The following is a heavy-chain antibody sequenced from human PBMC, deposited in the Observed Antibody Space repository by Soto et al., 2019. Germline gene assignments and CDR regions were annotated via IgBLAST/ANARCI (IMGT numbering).Heavy chain of an antibody. V-gene: IGHV3-7*03. CDR1: GFTFSGYW. Sequence: PGGSLRLSCAASGFTFSGYWMSWVRQAPGKGLEWVANIKRDGSEIYYADSVKGRFTISRGNAKDSLYLQMNSLKAEDTAVYYCARVPYCTGGSCSSRVPDYWGPGTLVIVSS. D-gene: IGHD2-15*01. CDR3: ARVPYCTGGSCSSRVPDY. J-gene: IGHJ4*02. CDR2: IKRDGSEI.